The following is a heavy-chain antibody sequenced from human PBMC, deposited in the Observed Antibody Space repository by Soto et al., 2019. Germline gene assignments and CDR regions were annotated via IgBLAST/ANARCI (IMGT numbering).Heavy chain of an antibody. CDR2: INPNSGGT. CDR3: ARTSIAARDYYYGMDV. D-gene: IGHD6-6*01. V-gene: IGHV1-2*02. J-gene: IGHJ6*02. Sequence: QVQLVQSGAEVKKPGASVKVSCKASGYTFSGYYMHWVRQAPGQGLEWMGWINPNSGGTNYAQNFQGRVTMTRDTSISTGYMELSRLRSDDTAMYYCARTSIAARDYYYGMDVWGQGTTVTVSS. CDR1: GYTFSGYY.